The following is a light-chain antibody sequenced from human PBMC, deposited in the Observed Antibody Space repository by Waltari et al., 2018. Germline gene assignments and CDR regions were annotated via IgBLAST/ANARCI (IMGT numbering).Light chain of an antibody. V-gene: IGKV3-15*01. Sequence: VLLTQSPASLSVSPGDTVILSCRASQSVRPNLFWYQQKAGQAPRTLIYGASTRASGVPSMFSGSGSETDFTLIISSLQSEDAAVYFCQQYYVWPPITFGGGTKLEI. CDR2: GAS. CDR3: QQYYVWPPIT. J-gene: IGKJ4*01. CDR1: QSVRPN.